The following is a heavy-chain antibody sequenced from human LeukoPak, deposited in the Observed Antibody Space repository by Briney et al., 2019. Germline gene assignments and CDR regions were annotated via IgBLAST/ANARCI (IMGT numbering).Heavy chain of an antibody. CDR1: GFTFSSYG. CDR2: IRYDGINK. D-gene: IGHD1-26*01. V-gene: IGHV3-30*02. J-gene: IGHJ3*02. Sequence: GGSLRLSCAASGFTFSSYGMDCVRQDPGKGLGRVTFIRYDGINKYYADSVKGRFTVSRDNSKNTLYLQMNSLRAEDTAIYYCARDLPSGSYSHDAFDIWGQGTMVTVSS. CDR3: ARDLPSGSYSHDAFDI.